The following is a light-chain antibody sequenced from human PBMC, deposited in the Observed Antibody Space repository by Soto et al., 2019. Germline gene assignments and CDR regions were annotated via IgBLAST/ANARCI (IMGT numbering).Light chain of an antibody. CDR2: DVD. CDR1: SSDVGGYNY. V-gene: IGLV2-14*01. Sequence: QSALTQPASVSGSPGQSITISCTGTSSDVGGYNYVSWYQQHPGKAPKLMIYDVDNRPSGVSNRFSGSKSGNTASLTISGVQAEDEADYYCSSYSSSSTGVFGTGTKVTVL. J-gene: IGLJ1*01. CDR3: SSYSSSSTGV.